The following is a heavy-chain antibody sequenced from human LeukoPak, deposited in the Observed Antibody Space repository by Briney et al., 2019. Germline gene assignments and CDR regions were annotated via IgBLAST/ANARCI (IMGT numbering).Heavy chain of an antibody. J-gene: IGHJ4*02. Sequence: SETLSLTCAVYGGSFSGYYWSWIRQPPGKGLEWIGEINHSGSTYYNPSLKSRVTISVDTSKNQFSLKLSSVTAADTAVYYCARGRGYSSLRPYYFDYWGQGTLVTVSS. CDR1: GGSFSGYY. CDR3: ARGRGYSSLRPYYFDY. V-gene: IGHV4-34*01. CDR2: INHSGST. D-gene: IGHD3-22*01.